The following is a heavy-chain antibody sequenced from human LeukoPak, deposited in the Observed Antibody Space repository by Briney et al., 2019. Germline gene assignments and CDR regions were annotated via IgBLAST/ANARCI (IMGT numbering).Heavy chain of an antibody. J-gene: IGHJ2*01. CDR1: GFSFSSSD. CDR2: IGTIYDT. Sequence: GGSLRLSCEAFGFSFSSSDMHWVRHAAGKGLEWVSAIGTIYDTYYSDSVKGRFTISRDNAKNSLYLQMNSLRAGDTAVYYCAREMSDISTPGWYFDLWGRGTLVTVSS. V-gene: IGHV3-13*01. CDR3: AREMSDISTPGWYFDL. D-gene: IGHD3-9*01.